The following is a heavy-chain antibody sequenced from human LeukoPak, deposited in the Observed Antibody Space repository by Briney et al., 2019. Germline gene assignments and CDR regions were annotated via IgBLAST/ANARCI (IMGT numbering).Heavy chain of an antibody. CDR3: AKLPGIAAAGTGHYFDY. CDR2: ISGSGGST. V-gene: IGHV3-23*01. D-gene: IGHD6-13*01. CDR1: GFTFSSYA. Sequence: PGGSLRLSCAASGFTFSSYAMSWVRQAPGKGLEWVSAISGSGGSTYYADSVKGRFTISRDNSKNTLYLQMNSLRAEDTAVYCCAKLPGIAAAGTGHYFDYWGQGTLVTVSS. J-gene: IGHJ4*02.